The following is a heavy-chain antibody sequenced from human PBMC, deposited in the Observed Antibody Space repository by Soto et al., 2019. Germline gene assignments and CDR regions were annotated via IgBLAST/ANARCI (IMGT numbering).Heavy chain of an antibody. CDR2: IYYSGST. J-gene: IGHJ6*02. CDR3: ARGLRRYYAMDV. CDR1: TGSISSYY. V-gene: IGHV4-59*01. Sequence: SETLSLTCTVSTGSISSYYWNWIRQAPGKGLEWIGYIYYSGSTNYNPSLKSRVTKSVDTSKNEFSLKMSSVNAADTAVYYCARGLRRYYAMDVWGQGTTVT. D-gene: IGHD4-17*01.